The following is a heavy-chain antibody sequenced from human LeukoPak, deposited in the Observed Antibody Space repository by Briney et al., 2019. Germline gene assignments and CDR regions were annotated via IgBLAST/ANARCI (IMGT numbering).Heavy chain of an antibody. Sequence: SETLSLTCVVYGGSFSDYYWSWIRQSPGKGLDWIGEINHSGSTNYNPSLKSRVTISVDTSKNQFSLKLSSVTAADTAVYYCARFFTYYSSGSPFDPWGHRTLVTVSS. V-gene: IGHV4-34*01. D-gene: IGHD3-10*01. J-gene: IGHJ5*02. CDR2: INHSGST. CDR1: GGSFSDYY. CDR3: ARFFTYYSSGSPFDP.